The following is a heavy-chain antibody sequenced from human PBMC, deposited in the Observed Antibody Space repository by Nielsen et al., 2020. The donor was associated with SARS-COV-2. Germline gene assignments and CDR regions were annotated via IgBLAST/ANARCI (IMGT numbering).Heavy chain of an antibody. CDR2: IYYSGST. Sequence: SETLSLTCTVSGGSISSYYWSWIRQPPGKGLEWIGYIYYSGSTNYNPSLKSRVTISVDTSKNQFSLKLSSVTAADTAVYYCARGRPFRTSIAARPRGFDYWGQGTLVTVSS. J-gene: IGHJ4*02. CDR3: ARGRPFRTSIAARPRGFDY. CDR1: GGSISSYY. D-gene: IGHD6-6*01. V-gene: IGHV4-59*08.